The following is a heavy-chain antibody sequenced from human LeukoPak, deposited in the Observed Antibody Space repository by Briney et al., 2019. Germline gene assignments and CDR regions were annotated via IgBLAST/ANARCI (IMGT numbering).Heavy chain of an antibody. CDR3: ARGRHYYYDSSGYRI. CDR2: INHSGST. Sequence: SETLSLTCAVYGGSFSGYYWSWIRQPPGKGLEWIGEINHSGSTNYNPSLKSRVTISVDTSKNQFSLKLSSVTAADTAVYYCARGRHYYYDSSGYRIWGQGTVVTVSS. CDR1: GGSFSGYY. D-gene: IGHD3-22*01. V-gene: IGHV4-34*01. J-gene: IGHJ3*02.